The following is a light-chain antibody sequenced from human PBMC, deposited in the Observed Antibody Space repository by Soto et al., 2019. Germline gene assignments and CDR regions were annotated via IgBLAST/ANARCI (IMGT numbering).Light chain of an antibody. J-gene: IGKJ5*01. CDR1: PSVTNY. Sequence: EIVLTQSPATLSLSPGERATLSCRASPSVTNYLAWYQQKPGQPPRLLIYGAFNRAADIPARFSGSGSGTDFTLTISSLEPADSAVYYCQQRNIWPPVTFGQGTRLEIK. CDR2: GAF. CDR3: QQRNIWPPVT. V-gene: IGKV3-11*01.